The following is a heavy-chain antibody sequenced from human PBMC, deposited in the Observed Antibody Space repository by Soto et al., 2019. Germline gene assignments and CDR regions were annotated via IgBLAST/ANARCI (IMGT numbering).Heavy chain of an antibody. CDR3: ASGSYYVDY. CDR2: TRYSGST. D-gene: IGHD1-1*01. Sequence: QVQLQESGPGLVKPSETLSLTCTVSGGSITNYYWSWIRQPPGKGLEWIAYTRYSGSTNSNPSLMSRATISVDPSKNQFSLRLRSVTAADTAVYYCASGSYYVDYWGQGTLVTVSS. V-gene: IGHV4-59*08. J-gene: IGHJ4*02. CDR1: GGSITNYY.